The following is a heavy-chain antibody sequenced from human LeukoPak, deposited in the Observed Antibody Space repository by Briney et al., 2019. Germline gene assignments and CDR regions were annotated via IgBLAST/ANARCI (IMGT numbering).Heavy chain of an antibody. CDR1: GFTFSRYA. CDR3: ARGYDYGDYYFDY. CDR2: ISYDGSNK. J-gene: IGHJ4*02. D-gene: IGHD4-17*01. V-gene: IGHV3-30-3*01. Sequence: GRSLRLSCAASGFTFSRYAMHWVRQAPGKGLEWVAVISYDGSNKYHADSVKGRFTISRDNSKNTLYLQMNSLRAEDTAVYYCARGYDYGDYYFDYWGQGTLVTVSS.